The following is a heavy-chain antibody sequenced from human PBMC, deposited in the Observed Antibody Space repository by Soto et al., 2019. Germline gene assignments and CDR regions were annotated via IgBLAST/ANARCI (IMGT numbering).Heavy chain of an antibody. CDR2: IIPIFGTA. Sequence: QVQLVQSGAEVKKPGSSVKVSCKASGGTFSSYAISWVRQAPGQGLEWMGGIIPIFGTANYAQKFQGRVTITADESTSTADMELSSLRSEDTAVYYCASGSSSWPRTYYYYGMDVWGQGTTVTVSS. CDR1: GGTFSSYA. D-gene: IGHD6-13*01. CDR3: ASGSSSWPRTYYYYGMDV. V-gene: IGHV1-69*01. J-gene: IGHJ6*02.